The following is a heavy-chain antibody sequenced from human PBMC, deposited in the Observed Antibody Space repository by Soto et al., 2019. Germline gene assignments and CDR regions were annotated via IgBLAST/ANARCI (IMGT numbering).Heavy chain of an antibody. CDR1: GFTFSSYS. V-gene: IGHV3-48*02. Sequence: QPGGSLRLSCAASGFTFSSYSMNWVRQAPGKGLEWVSYISSSSSTIYYADSVKGRFTISRDNAKNSLYLQMNSLRDEDTAVYYCARDGRGSSSSGAYYYGMDVWGQGTTVTVSS. CDR2: ISSSSSTI. J-gene: IGHJ6*02. CDR3: ARDGRGSSSSGAYYYGMDV. D-gene: IGHD6-6*01.